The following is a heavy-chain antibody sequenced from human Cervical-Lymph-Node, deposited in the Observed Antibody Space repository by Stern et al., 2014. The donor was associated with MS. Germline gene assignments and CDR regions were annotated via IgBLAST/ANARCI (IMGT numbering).Heavy chain of an antibody. D-gene: IGHD2-21*01. CDR2: IHPNSGDT. J-gene: IGHJ4*02. Sequence: QVQLGQSGADVKKPGASLKVSCKASGYTFTDYYMQWVRQAPGQGLEWMGWIHPNSGDTNYARKFQGRVTLTRDTSISTAYLELSRLTYDDTAVYYCARGLATALIADFWGQGTLVTVS. CDR3: ARGLATALIADF. V-gene: IGHV1-2*02. CDR1: GYTFTDYY.